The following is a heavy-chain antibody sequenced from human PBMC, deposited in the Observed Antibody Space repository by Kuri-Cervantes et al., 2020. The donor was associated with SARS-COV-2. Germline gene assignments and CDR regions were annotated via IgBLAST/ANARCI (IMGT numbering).Heavy chain of an antibody. V-gene: IGHV6-1*01. D-gene: IGHD6-19*01. Sequence: LRLSCAISGDGVSSNSAAWNWIRQSPSRGLEWLGRTYYRSKWYNDYAVSVKSRITTNPDTSKNQFSLQLNSVTPEDTAVYYCARDPTVAVHWYFDLWGRGTLVTVSS. CDR1: GDGVSSNSAA. J-gene: IGHJ2*01. CDR2: TYYRSKWYN. CDR3: ARDPTVAVHWYFDL.